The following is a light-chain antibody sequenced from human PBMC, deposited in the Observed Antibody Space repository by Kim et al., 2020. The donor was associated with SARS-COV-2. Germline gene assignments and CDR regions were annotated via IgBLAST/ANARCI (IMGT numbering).Light chain of an antibody. CDR2: AAS. V-gene: IGKV1-27*01. Sequence: DIQMTQSPSSLSASVGDRVTITCRASQDISNYLAWFQLKPGKAPKLPIYAASALQPGVPSRFSGSGSGTDFTLPVTSLQPEDVATFYCRKCDSASLTFGQGTKVDIK. J-gene: IGKJ1*01. CDR3: RKCDSASLT. CDR1: QDISNY.